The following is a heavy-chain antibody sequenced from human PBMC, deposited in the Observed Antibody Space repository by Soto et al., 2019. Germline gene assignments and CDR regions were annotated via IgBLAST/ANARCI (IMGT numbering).Heavy chain of an antibody. D-gene: IGHD3-16*02. CDR2: IYYSGST. V-gene: IGHV4-31*03. CDR3: ARVNPSRLGELSSYAFDI. CDR1: GGSISSGGYY. Sequence: SETLSLTCTVSGGSISSGGYYWSWIRQHPGKGLEWIGYIYYSGSTYYNPSLKSRVTISVDTSKNQFSLKLSSVTAADTAVYYCARVNPSRLGELSSYAFDIWGPWTMVTVS. J-gene: IGHJ3*02.